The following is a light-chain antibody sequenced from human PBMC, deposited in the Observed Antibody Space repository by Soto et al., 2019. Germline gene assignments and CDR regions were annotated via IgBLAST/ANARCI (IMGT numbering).Light chain of an antibody. CDR3: QQYGSSPYT. CDR1: QSVSSSY. J-gene: IGKJ2*01. V-gene: IGKV3-20*01. Sequence: EIVLTQSPGTLFLSPGERATLSCRASQSVSSSYLAWYQQKPGQAPRLLIYGASSRATGIPDRFSGSGSGTDFTLTITRLESEDFAMYYCQQYGSSPYTFGQGTKLEIK. CDR2: GAS.